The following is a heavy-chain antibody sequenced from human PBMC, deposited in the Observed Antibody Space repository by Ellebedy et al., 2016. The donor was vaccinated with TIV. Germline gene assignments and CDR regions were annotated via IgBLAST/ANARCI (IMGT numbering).Heavy chain of an antibody. CDR2: IYPGDSKT. V-gene: IGHV5-51*01. CDR3: ARVTTVTTGYYYYGMDV. J-gene: IGHJ6*02. Sequence: GESLKISCKASGYSFTTYWIGWVRQMPGKGLEWMGIIYPGDSKTRYSPSFQGQVTISADKSISTAYLQWSSLKASDTAMYYCARVTTVTTGYYYYGMDVWGQGTTVTVSS. D-gene: IGHD4-17*01. CDR1: GYSFTTYW.